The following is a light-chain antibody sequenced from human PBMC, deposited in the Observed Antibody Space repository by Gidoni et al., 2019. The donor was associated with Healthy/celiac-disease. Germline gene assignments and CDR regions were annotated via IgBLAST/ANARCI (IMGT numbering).Light chain of an antibody. Sequence: DIVMTHSPDPLAVSLGERATINCKSSQSVLYSSNNKNYLAWYQQKPGQPPKLLIYWASTRESGVPDRFSGSGSGTDFTLTISSLQAEDVAVYYCQQYYSTPWTFXXXTKVEIK. V-gene: IGKV4-1*01. CDR3: QQYYSTPWT. CDR2: WAS. CDR1: QSVLYSSNNKNY. J-gene: IGKJ1*01.